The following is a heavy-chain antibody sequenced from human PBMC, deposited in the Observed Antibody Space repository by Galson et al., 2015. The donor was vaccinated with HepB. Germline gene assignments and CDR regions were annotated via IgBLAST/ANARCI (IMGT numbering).Heavy chain of an antibody. Sequence: ETLSLTCTVSGGSFSSSGYYWGWIRQPPGKGLEWIGSIYSSGSTYYNPSLKSRVTISVDTSKNQFSLGLSSVTAADTAVYYSVRTRKPDTPVGTPRRGWYAFDTWGQGTMVTVSS. CDR2: IYSSGST. CDR1: GGSFSSSGYY. D-gene: IGHD6-19*01. CDR3: VRTRKPDTPVGTPRRGWYAFDT. V-gene: IGHV4-39*01. J-gene: IGHJ3*02.